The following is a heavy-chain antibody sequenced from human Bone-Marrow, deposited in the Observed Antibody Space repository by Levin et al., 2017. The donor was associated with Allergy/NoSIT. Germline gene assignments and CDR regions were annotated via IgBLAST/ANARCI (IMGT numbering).Heavy chain of an antibody. J-gene: IGHJ4*02. CDR2: ISWDGITT. CDR1: GFTFGDSA. V-gene: IGHV3-43D*03. CDR3: AKSASYYFDNSGYHVDY. Sequence: LSLTCAASGFTFGDSAMHWVRQTPGKGLEWISLISWDGITTYYADSVRGRFTISRDNSKNSLYLQVNSVTPEDSALYYCAKSASYYFDNSGYHVDYWGQGTLVTVSS. D-gene: IGHD3-22*01.